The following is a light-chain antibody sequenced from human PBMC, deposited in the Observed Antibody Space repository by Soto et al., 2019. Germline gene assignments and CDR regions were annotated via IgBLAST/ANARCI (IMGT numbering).Light chain of an antibody. J-gene: IGKJ4*01. CDR3: QQCDSTTQT. Sequence: DIQMTQSPSSLSASVGDRVTITCRASQSINSHLNWYQQKPGKPPKLLIHTTSSLQSGVPSRFSGSGTGTDFTLTISSLQPEDFATYYCQQCDSTTQTFGGGTKVDIK. CDR1: QSINSH. V-gene: IGKV1-39*01. CDR2: TTS.